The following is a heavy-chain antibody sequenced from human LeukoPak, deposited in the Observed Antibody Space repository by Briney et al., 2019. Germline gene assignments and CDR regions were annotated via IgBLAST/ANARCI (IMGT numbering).Heavy chain of an antibody. D-gene: IGHD4-23*01. J-gene: IGHJ3*02. V-gene: IGHV3-23*01. CDR3: AGSPTVDAAFDI. CDR2: ISGSGGST. CDR1: GFTVSSNY. Sequence: GGSLRLSCAASGFTVSSNYMSWVRQAPGKGLEWVSSISGSGGSTYYADSVRGRFTVSRDNSRNTLALQMNSLRAEDTAVYYCAGSPTVDAAFDIWGQGTMVTVSS.